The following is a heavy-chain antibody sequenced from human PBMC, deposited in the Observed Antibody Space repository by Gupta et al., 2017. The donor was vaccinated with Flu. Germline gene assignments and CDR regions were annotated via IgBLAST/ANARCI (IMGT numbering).Heavy chain of an antibody. CDR3: SSVSSRYCRGIRCYFFDY. J-gene: IGHJ4*02. V-gene: IGHV3-49*04. Sequence: VLQVESGGGLVQPGRFLRLSSTASVFSLGDNHQSWVRQAPGKGLEWVGFIRSQADGETTENAAYVKGSFTISRDDSKSIVYLQKNSLITVDTVVYYCSSVSSRYCRGIRCYFFDYWGQGTLVTGSS. D-gene: IGHD2-15*01. CDR2: IRSQADGETT. CDR1: VFSLGDNH.